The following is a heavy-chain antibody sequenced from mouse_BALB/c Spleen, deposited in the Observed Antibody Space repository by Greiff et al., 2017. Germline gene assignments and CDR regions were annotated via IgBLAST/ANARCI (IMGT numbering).Heavy chain of an antibody. CDR2: IDPSDSYT. CDR1: GYTFTSYT. V-gene: IGHV1-69*02. CDR3: ARWRGGDY. Sequence: VQLVESGAELARPGASVKMSCKASGYTFTSYTMHWVKQRPGQGLEWIGEIDPSDSYTNYNQKFKGKATLTVDKSSSTAYMQLSSLTSEDSAVYYCARWRGGDYWGQGTSVTVSS. J-gene: IGHJ4*01.